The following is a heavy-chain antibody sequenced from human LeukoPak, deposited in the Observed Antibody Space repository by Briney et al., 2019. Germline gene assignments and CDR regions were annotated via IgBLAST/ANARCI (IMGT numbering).Heavy chain of an antibody. V-gene: IGHV4-31*03. J-gene: IGHJ3*02. CDR2: IYYSGST. CDR3: ARGHPLDWFLDAFDI. Sequence: SETLSLTCTVSGGSISSGGYYWSWIRQHPGKGLEWIGYIYYSGSTYYNPSLKSRVTISVDTSKNQFSLKLSSVTAADTAVYYCARGHPLDWFLDAFDIWGQGTMVTVSS. D-gene: IGHD3/OR15-3a*01. CDR1: GGSISSGGYY.